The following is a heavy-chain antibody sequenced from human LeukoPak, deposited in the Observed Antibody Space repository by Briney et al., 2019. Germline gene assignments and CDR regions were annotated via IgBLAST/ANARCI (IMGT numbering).Heavy chain of an antibody. Sequence: GGSLRLSCAASGFTFSSYAMSWVRQALGKGLEWVSAISGSGGSTYYADSVKGRFTISRDNSKNTLYLQMNSLRAEDTAVYYCAKDGSQYYGSGRTPITFFDCWGQGTLVTVSS. D-gene: IGHD3-10*01. CDR2: ISGSGGST. V-gene: IGHV3-23*01. CDR3: AKDGSQYYGSGRTPITFFDC. J-gene: IGHJ4*02. CDR1: GFTFSSYA.